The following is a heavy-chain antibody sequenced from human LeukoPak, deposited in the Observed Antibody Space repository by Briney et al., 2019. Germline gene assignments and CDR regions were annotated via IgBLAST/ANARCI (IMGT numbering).Heavy chain of an antibody. D-gene: IGHD3-3*01. Sequence: PSETLSLTCTVSGGSISSSSYYWGWIRQPPGKGLEWIGSIYYSGSTYYNPSLKSRVTISVDTSKNQFSLKLSSVTAADTSVYYCARHRSVATIFGVVMDGFDYWGQGTLVTVSS. CDR1: GGSISSSSYY. CDR2: IYYSGST. V-gene: IGHV4-39*01. CDR3: ARHRSVATIFGVVMDGFDY. J-gene: IGHJ4*02.